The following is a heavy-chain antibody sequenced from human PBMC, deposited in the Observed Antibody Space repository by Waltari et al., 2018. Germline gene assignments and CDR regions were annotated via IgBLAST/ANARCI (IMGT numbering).Heavy chain of an antibody. J-gene: IGHJ4*02. Sequence: EVQLAESGGGLVQPGGSLRLSCAVSGFTFSDYYMDWVRQAPGKGLEWVGRSRNKANSYTTEYAASVKGRFTISRDDSKNSLNLQMNSLETDETAVYFCARAFQYGGTSHFDDWGQGTLVTVSS. CDR1: GFTFSDYY. CDR2: SRNKANSYTT. D-gene: IGHD1-26*01. CDR3: ARAFQYGGTSHFDD. V-gene: IGHV3-72*01.